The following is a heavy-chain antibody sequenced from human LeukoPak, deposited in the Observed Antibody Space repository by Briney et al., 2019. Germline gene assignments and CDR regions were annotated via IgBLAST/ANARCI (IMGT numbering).Heavy chain of an antibody. J-gene: IGHJ6*03. CDR3: ARGYSSGWYYVDA. Sequence: SETLSLTCTVSGGPFNNFYWSWLRQSAGKGLEWIGRIYTTGSTNYNPSLKSRVTMSVDTSKNQFSLRLSSVTAADTAVYYCARGYSSGWYYVDAWGTGTTVTVSS. CDR1: GGPFNNFY. CDR2: IYTTGST. D-gene: IGHD6-19*01. V-gene: IGHV4-4*07.